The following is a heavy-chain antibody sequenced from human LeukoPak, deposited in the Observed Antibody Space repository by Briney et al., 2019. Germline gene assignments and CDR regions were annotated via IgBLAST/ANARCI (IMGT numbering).Heavy chain of an antibody. V-gene: IGHV1-24*01. CDR1: GYTLTELS. Sequence: ASVKVSCKVSGYTLTELSMHWVGQAAGKGLEWMGGFDPEDGGTIYAQKLQGRVAMTEDTSTDTAYMELSSLRSEDTAVYYCATVPLEQLWQRLFDYWGQGTLVTVSS. CDR3: ATVPLEQLWQRLFDY. CDR2: FDPEDGGT. J-gene: IGHJ4*02. D-gene: IGHD5-12*01.